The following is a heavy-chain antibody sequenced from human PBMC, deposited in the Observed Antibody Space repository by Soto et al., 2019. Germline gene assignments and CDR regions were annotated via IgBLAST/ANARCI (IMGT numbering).Heavy chain of an antibody. CDR3: ARAAVXAARGNRRNYYYYGMDV. CDR1: GFTFSSYS. Sequence: PGGSLRLSCTASGFTFSSYSMNWVRQAPGKGLEWVSSISSSSSYIYYADSVKGRFTISRDNAKNSLYLQMNSLRAEDTAVYYCARAAVXAARGNRRNYYYYGMDVWGQGTTVTVSS. D-gene: IGHD2-2*01. J-gene: IGHJ6*02. CDR2: ISSSSSYI. V-gene: IGHV3-21*01.